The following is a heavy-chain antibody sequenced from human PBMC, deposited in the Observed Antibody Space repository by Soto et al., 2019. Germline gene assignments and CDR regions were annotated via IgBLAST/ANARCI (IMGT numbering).Heavy chain of an antibody. D-gene: IGHD3-22*01. Sequence: SETLSLTCTVSGGSLVNHYWTWTRQPPGKGLEWIGFIYYSGSTKYNPSLKSRVTVSIDTSRTQFSLRLSSVTAADTAVYYCARAPLKYYSDTTGPDAFDVWGQGTMVTVSS. J-gene: IGHJ3*01. CDR2: IYYSGST. CDR3: ARAPLKYYSDTTGPDAFDV. V-gene: IGHV4-59*11. CDR1: GGSLVNHY.